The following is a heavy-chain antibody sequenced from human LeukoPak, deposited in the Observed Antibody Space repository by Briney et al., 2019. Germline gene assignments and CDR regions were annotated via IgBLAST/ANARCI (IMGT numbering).Heavy chain of an antibody. V-gene: IGHV3-30*04. CDR1: GFTFSIYA. J-gene: IGHJ4*02. D-gene: IGHD3-9*01. Sequence: RSLRLSCAASGFTFSIYAMHWVRQAPGKGLEWVAIISYDGSNKYYADSVKGRFTISRDNSKNTLYLQMNSLRAEDTAVYYCAKQPEYYDILNDYWGQGTLVTVSS. CDR2: ISYDGSNK. CDR3: AKQPEYYDILNDY.